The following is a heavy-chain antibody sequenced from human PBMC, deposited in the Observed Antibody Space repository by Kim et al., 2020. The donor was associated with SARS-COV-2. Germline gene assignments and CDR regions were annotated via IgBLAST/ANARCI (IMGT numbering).Heavy chain of an antibody. CDR2: INHSGST. CDR1: GGSFSGYY. D-gene: IGHD3-10*01. Sequence: SETLSLTCAVYGGSFSGYYWSWIRQPPGKGLEWIGEINHSGSTNYNPSLKSRVTISVDTSKNQFSLKLSSVTAADTAVYYCARGRMVRGWGQGTLVTVSS. V-gene: IGHV4-34*01. CDR3: ARGRMVRG. J-gene: IGHJ4*02.